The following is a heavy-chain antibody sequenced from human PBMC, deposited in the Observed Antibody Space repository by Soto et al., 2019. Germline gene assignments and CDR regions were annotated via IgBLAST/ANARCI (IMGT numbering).Heavy chain of an antibody. CDR1: GYHFSNYW. CDR2: IYPGDADT. D-gene: IGHD5-12*01. CDR3: ARRSKDGYNRLDP. J-gene: IGHJ5*02. V-gene: IGHV5-51*01. Sequence: GESLKISCKGSGYHFSNYWIAWVRQMPGKGLESMGIIYPGDADTRYSPSFQGQVTISADKSITTAYLQWSSLKASDTAMYYCARRSKDGYNRLDPWGQGTLVTVSS.